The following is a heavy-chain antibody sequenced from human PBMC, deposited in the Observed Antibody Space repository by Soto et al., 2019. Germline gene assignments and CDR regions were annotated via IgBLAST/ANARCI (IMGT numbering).Heavy chain of an antibody. D-gene: IGHD4-17*01. J-gene: IGHJ6*02. CDR2: MYYSGST. CDR3: AADTVPLYYYYYGMDV. V-gene: IGHV4-39*01. Sequence: QLQLQESGPGLVKPSETLSLTCTVSGGSISSRSYYWGWIRQPPGKGLEWIGSMYYSGSTYYNPSLKSRVTISVDTSKNQFSLKLNSVTAADTAVYYCAADTVPLYYYYYGMDVWGQGTTVTVSS. CDR1: GGSISSRSYY.